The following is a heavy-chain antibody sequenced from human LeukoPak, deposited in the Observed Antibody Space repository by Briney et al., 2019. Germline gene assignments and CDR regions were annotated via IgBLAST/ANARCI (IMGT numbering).Heavy chain of an antibody. CDR3: ARGSLDDYGGNSARYNWFDA. CDR2: IYYSANT. V-gene: IGHV4-59*11. Sequence: SETLSLTCTVSGGSITSHYWNWIRQSPEKGLEWIGYIYYSANTNYNPSLKSRVTILVDTPKNHFSLRLSSVTAADTAVYYCARGSLDDYGGNSARYNWFDAWGQGILVTVSS. J-gene: IGHJ5*02. D-gene: IGHD4-23*01. CDR1: GGSITSHY.